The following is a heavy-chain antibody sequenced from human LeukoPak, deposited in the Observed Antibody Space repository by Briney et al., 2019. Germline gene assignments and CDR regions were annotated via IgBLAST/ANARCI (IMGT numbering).Heavy chain of an antibody. CDR3: AKDRTLAAAGTDVDY. V-gene: IGHV3-33*06. CDR2: IWYDGSNK. D-gene: IGHD6-13*01. Sequence: GGSLRLSCAASGFTFSSYGMHWVRQAPGKGLEWVAVIWYDGSNKYYADSVKGRFTISRDNSKNTLYLQMNSLRAEDTAVYHCAKDRTLAAAGTDVDYWGQGTLVTVSS. J-gene: IGHJ4*02. CDR1: GFTFSSYG.